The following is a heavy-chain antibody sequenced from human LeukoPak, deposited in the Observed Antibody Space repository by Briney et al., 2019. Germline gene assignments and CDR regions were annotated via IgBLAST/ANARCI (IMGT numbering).Heavy chain of an antibody. J-gene: IGHJ5*02. V-gene: IGHV1-8*01. CDR2: MNPNSGNT. Sequence: GASVKVSCKASGYTFTSYDINWLRQAPGQGLEWMGWMNPNSGNTGYAQKFQGRVTMTRNTSISTAYMELSSLRSEDTAVYYCARDFYYDFWSGYYNNWFDPWGQGTLVTVSS. D-gene: IGHD3-3*01. CDR1: GYTFTSYD. CDR3: ARDFYYDFWSGYYNNWFDP.